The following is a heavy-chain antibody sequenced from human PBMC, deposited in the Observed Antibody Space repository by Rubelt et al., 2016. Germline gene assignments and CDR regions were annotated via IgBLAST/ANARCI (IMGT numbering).Heavy chain of an antibody. J-gene: IGHJ6*02. V-gene: IGHV4-31*03. CDR1: GGSISSGGYY. D-gene: IGHD4-11*01. CDR3: ARGFPNDYNTEPPYYYYGMDV. Sequence: QVQLQESGPGLVKPSQTLSLTCTVSGGSISSGGYYWSWIRQHPGKGLEWIGYIYYSGSTYYNPSLKSRVTISVDTSKNQFSLKLSSVTAADTAVYYYARGFPNDYNTEPPYYYYGMDVWGQGTTVTVSS. CDR2: IYYSGST.